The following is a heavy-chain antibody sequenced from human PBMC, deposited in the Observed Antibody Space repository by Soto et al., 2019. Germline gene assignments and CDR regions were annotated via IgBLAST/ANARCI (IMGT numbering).Heavy chain of an antibody. J-gene: IGHJ4*02. CDR3: AKDRLAGNFDY. Sequence: GGSLRLSCAASGFTFNNYAMNWVRQAPGKGLEWVATISATGGSTYYADSVKGRFTISRDNSKNTLYLQMNGLRVEDTAVYYCAKDRLAGNFDYGGQGTQVT. CDR2: ISATGGST. V-gene: IGHV3-23*01. CDR1: GFTFNNYA.